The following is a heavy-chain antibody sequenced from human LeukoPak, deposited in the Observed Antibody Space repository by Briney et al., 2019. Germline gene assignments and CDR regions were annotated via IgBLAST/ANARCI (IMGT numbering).Heavy chain of an antibody. CDR2: FYYSGST. CDR3: ARAHHCSGGSCYSGEGLYYFDY. J-gene: IGHJ4*02. D-gene: IGHD2-15*01. V-gene: IGHV4-61*01. Sequence: SETLSLTCTVPGGSVSSGSYYWSWIRQPPGKGLEWIGYFYYSGSTNYNPSLKSPVTISVDTSKNQFSLRLTSVTAADTAVYYCARAHHCSGGSCYSGEGLYYFDYWGQGTLVTVSS. CDR1: GGSVSSGSYY.